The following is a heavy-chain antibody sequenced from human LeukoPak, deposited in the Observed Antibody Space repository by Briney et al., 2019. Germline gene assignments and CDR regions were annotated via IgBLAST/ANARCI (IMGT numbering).Heavy chain of an antibody. D-gene: IGHD3-10*01. CDR2: IYYSGST. J-gene: IGHJ4*02. Sequence: SETLSLTCTVSGGSISSSRYYWGWLRQPPGKGLEWIGSIYYSGSTYYNPSPKSRVTISVDTSKNQFSLKLSSVTAADTAVYYCARTSSGSYYPLDYWGQGTLVTVSS. CDR1: GGSISSSRYY. V-gene: IGHV4-39*07. CDR3: ARTSSGSYYPLDY.